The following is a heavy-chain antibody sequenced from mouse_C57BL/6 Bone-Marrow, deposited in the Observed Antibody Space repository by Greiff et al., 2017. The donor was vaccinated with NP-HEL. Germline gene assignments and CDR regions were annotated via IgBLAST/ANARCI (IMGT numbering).Heavy chain of an antibody. J-gene: IGHJ3*01. CDR2: ISSGSSTI. CDR3: ARAHYGKGNWFAY. Sequence: EVQRVESGGGLVKPGGSLKLSCAASGFTFSDYGMHWVRPAPEKGLEWVAYISSGSSTIYFADTVKGRFTISRDNAKNTLFLQMTSLRSEDTAMYYCARAHYGKGNWFAYWGQGTLVTVSA. CDR1: GFTFSDYG. V-gene: IGHV5-17*01. D-gene: IGHD2-1*01.